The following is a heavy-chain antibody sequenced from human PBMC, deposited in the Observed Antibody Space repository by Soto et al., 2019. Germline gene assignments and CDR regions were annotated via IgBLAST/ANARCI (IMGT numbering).Heavy chain of an antibody. CDR1: GYTFTGYY. V-gene: IGHV1-2*02. D-gene: IGHD6-13*01. J-gene: IGHJ5*02. CDR3: ARVAQQLVRGWWFDP. Sequence: ASVKVSGKASGYTFTGYYMHWVRQAPGQGLEWMGWINPNSGGTNYAQKFQGRVTITRDTSASTAYMELSSLRSEDTAVYYCARVAQQLVRGWWFDPWGQGTLVTVSS. CDR2: INPNSGGT.